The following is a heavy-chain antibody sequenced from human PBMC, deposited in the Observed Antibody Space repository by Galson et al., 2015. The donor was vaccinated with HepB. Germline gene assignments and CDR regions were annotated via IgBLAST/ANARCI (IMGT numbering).Heavy chain of an antibody. CDR3: ARAGQWGVVVLNTPGNMDV. V-gene: IGHV3-33*01. Sequence: SLRLSCAASGFTFSSYGMHWVRQAPGKGLEWVAVIWYDGSNKYYADSVKGRFTISRDNSKNTLYLQMNSLRAEDTAVYYCARAGQWGVVVLNTPGNMDVWGKGTTVTVSS. D-gene: IGHD2-2*01. CDR1: GFTFSSYG. CDR2: IWYDGSNK. J-gene: IGHJ6*03.